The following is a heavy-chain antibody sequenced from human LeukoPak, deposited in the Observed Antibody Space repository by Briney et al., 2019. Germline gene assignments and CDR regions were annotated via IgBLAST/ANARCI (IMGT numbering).Heavy chain of an antibody. CDR1: GFTFSSYA. D-gene: IGHD3-10*01. J-gene: IGHJ6*02. CDR2: ISGSGGST. CDR3: ARALWSGPVYYGMDV. V-gene: IGHV3-23*01. Sequence: GGSLRLSCAASGFTFSSYAMSWVRQAPGKGLEWVSAISGSGGSTYYADSVKGRFTISRDNAKNSLYLQMNSLRAEDTAVYYCARALWSGPVYYGMDVWGQGTTVTVSS.